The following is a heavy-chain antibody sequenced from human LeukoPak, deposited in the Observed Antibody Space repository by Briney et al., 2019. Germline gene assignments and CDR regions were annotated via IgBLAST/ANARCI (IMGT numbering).Heavy chain of an antibody. CDR1: GFTFTSYA. J-gene: IGHJ4*02. D-gene: IGHD1-26*01. CDR3: AKGYSGSFVPLDY. V-gene: IGHV3-23*01. Sequence: GGSLRLSCAVSGFTFTSYAMSWVRQAPGKGLEWVSAISGSGGSTYYADSVKGRFTISRDNSKNTLYLQMNSLRAEDTAVYYCAKGYSGSFVPLDYWGQGTLVTVSS. CDR2: ISGSGGST.